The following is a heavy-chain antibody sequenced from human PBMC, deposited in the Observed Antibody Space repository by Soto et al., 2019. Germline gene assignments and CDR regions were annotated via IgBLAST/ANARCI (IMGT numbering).Heavy chain of an antibody. CDR1: GFTVSSNY. D-gene: IGHD2-2*02. Sequence: PGGSLRLSCAASGFTVSSNYMSWVRQAPGKGLEWVSVIYSGGSTYYADSVKGRFTISRDNSKNTLYLQMNSLRAEDTAVYYCASSVVPAAIGYWGQGTLVTVSS. V-gene: IGHV3-53*01. CDR2: IYSGGST. CDR3: ASSVVPAAIGY. J-gene: IGHJ4*02.